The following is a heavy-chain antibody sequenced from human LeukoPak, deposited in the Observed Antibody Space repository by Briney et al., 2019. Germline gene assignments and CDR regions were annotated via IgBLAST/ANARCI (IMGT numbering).Heavy chain of an antibody. CDR3: ARDPLNDFWSGYFNY. J-gene: IGHJ4*02. CDR2: ISSSSSTI. D-gene: IGHD3-3*01. CDR1: GFTFSSYS. V-gene: IGHV3-48*01. Sequence: GGSLRLSCAASGFTFSSYSMNWVRQAPGKGLEWVSYISSSSSTIYYADSVKGRFTISRDNAKNSLYLQMNSLRAEDTAVYYCARDPLNDFWSGYFNYWGQGTLVTVSS.